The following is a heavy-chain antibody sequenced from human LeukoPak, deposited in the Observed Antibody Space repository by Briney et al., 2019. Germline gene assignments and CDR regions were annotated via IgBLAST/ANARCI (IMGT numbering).Heavy chain of an antibody. CDR3: ARRYCSGGSCYRNWFDP. CDR1: GYSFTSYW. V-gene: IGHV5-51*01. J-gene: IGHJ5*02. CDR2: IYPGDSDT. Sequence: GESLKISCKGSGYSFTSYWIGWVRQMPGKGLEWMGIIYPGDSDTRYSPSFQGQVTISADKSIGTAYLQWSSLKASDTAMYYCARRYCSGGSCYRNWFDPWGQGTLVTVSS. D-gene: IGHD2-15*01.